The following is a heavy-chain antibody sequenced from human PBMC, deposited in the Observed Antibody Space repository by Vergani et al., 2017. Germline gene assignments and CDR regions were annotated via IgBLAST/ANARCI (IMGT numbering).Heavy chain of an antibody. Sequence: VQLVESGGGLVQPGGSLRLSCAASGFTFSSYGMHWGRQAPGKGVEGVAVIWYDGSNKYYADSVKGRFTISRDNSKNTLYLQMNSLRAEDTAVSYCARNMDTAMVIYYYYGIDVWGQGTTVTVSS. CDR2: IWYDGSNK. J-gene: IGHJ6*02. CDR1: GFTFSSYG. V-gene: IGHV3-33*01. D-gene: IGHD5-18*01. CDR3: ARNMDTAMVIYYYYGIDV.